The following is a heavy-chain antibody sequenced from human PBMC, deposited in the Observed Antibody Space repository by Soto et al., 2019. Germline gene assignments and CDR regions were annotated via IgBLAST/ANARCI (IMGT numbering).Heavy chain of an antibody. Sequence: GGSLRLSCAASGFTFSSYAMSWVRQAPGKGLEWVSAISGSGGSTYYADSVKGRFTISRDNSKNTLYLQMNSLRAEDTAVYYCARRGYSYGLGPYYFDYWGQGTPVTVSS. D-gene: IGHD5-18*01. CDR3: ARRGYSYGLGPYYFDY. CDR1: GFTFSSYA. J-gene: IGHJ4*02. CDR2: ISGSGGST. V-gene: IGHV3-23*01.